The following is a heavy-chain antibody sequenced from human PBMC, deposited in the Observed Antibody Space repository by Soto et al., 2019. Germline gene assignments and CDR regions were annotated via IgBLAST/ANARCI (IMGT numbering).Heavy chain of an antibody. Sequence: GASVKVSCKASGGTFSSYAISWVRQAPGQGLEWMGGIIPIFGTANYAQKFQGRVTITADESTSTAYMELSSLRSEDTAVYYCARAGSHYYDSSGYANPMYYFDYWGQGTLVTVSS. CDR2: IIPIFGTA. V-gene: IGHV1-69*13. J-gene: IGHJ4*02. CDR3: ARAGSHYYDSSGYANPMYYFDY. D-gene: IGHD3-22*01. CDR1: GGTFSSYA.